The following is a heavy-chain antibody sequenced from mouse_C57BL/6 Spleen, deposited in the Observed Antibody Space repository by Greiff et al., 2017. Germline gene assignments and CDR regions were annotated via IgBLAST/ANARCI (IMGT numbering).Heavy chain of an antibody. Sequence: QVQLQQSGPELVKPGASVKISCKASGYSFTSYYIHWVKQRPGQGLEWIGWIYPGSGNTKYNEKFKGKATLTADTSSSTAYMQLSSLTSEDSAVYYCARSDYYGSSYGAMDYWGQGTSVTVSS. J-gene: IGHJ4*01. D-gene: IGHD1-1*01. CDR3: ARSDYYGSSYGAMDY. CDR1: GYSFTSYY. V-gene: IGHV1-66*01. CDR2: IYPGSGNT.